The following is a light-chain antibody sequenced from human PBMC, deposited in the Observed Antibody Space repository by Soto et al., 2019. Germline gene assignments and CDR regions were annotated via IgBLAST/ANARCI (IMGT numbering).Light chain of an antibody. J-gene: IGLJ1*01. CDR2: RNN. V-gene: IGLV1-47*01. CDR3: GASGDRVSGYV. Sequence: QSVLTQPPSASGTPGQRVTISCSGISSNIGSNYVYWYQQLPGTAPKLLIYRNNQRPSGVPDRFSGSKSGISASLAISGFRSEDEADYDDGASGDRVSGYVFGTGTKVTV. CDR1: SSNIGSNY.